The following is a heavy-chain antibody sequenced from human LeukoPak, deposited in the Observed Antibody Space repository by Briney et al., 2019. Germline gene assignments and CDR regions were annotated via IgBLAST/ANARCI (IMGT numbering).Heavy chain of an antibody. CDR1: GYTFTSYG. D-gene: IGHD3-16*01. CDR2: ISAYNGNT. V-gene: IGHV1-18*03. J-gene: IGHJ4*02. CDR3: ARDLLYGGVGLDY. Sequence: ASVKVSCKASGYTFTSYGISWVRQAPGQGLEWMGWISAYNGNTNYAQEFQGRVTITRDTSASTAYMELSSLRSEDMAVYYCARDLLYGGVGLDYWGQGTLVTVSS.